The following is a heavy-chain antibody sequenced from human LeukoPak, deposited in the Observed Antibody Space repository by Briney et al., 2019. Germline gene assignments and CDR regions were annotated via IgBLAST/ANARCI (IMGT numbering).Heavy chain of an antibody. D-gene: IGHD2-2*01. J-gene: IGHJ4*02. CDR2: IYPGDSDT. CDR1: GYSFTSYW. CDR3: ARLREDIVVVPAAAFDY. Sequence: GESLKISCKGSGYSFTSYWIGWVRQMPGKGPEWMGIIYPGDSDTRYSPSFQGQVTISADKSISTAYLQWSSLKASDTAMYYCARLREDIVVVPAAAFDYWGQGTLVTVSS. V-gene: IGHV5-51*01.